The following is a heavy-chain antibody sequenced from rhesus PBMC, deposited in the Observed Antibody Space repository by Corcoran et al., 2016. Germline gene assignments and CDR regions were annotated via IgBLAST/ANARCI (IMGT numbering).Heavy chain of an antibody. V-gene: IGHV4-165*02. CDR3: AGGRWGTVDY. CDR1: GGSISGYY. J-gene: IGHJ4*01. CDR2: IGGSSGTP. D-gene: IGHD1-44*01. Sequence: QVQLQESGPGLVKPSETLSLTCAVSGGSISGYYGNWIRQPPGKGLDWIVNIGGSSGTPYYTPSLQSRVTPSTDTSKHQFSLNLTSVTAADTAVYYCAGGRWGTVDYWGQGVLVTVSS.